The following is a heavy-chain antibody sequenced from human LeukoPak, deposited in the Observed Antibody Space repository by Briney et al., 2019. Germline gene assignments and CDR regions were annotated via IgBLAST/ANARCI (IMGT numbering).Heavy chain of an antibody. Sequence: GGSLRLSCAASGFTFSSYGMHWVRQAPGKGLEWVAVISYDGSNKYYADSVKGRFTISRDNSKNTLYLQMNSLRAEDTAVYYCAKAYCSGGGCIDYWGQGTLVTVSS. CDR1: GFTFSSYG. D-gene: IGHD2-15*01. J-gene: IGHJ4*02. CDR3: AKAYCSGGGCIDY. CDR2: ISYDGSNK. V-gene: IGHV3-30*18.